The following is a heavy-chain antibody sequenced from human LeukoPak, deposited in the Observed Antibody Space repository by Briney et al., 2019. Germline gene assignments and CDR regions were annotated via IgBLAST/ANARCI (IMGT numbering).Heavy chain of an antibody. CDR3: ARPSWGSFDAFDI. CDR2: INTNTGNP. V-gene: IGHV7-4-1*02. D-gene: IGHD3-16*01. CDR1: GGTFSSYA. Sequence: GASVKVSCKASGGTFSSYAISWVRQAPGQGLEWMGWINTNTGNPTYAQGFTGRFVFSLDTSVSTAYLQISSLKAEDTAVYYCARPSWGSFDAFDIWGQGTMVTVSS. J-gene: IGHJ3*02.